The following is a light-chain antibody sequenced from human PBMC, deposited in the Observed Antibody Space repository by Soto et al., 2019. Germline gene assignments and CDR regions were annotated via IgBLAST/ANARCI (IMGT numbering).Light chain of an antibody. CDR1: QSVSSSH. CDR3: QQYGSASIT. J-gene: IGKJ5*01. V-gene: IGKV3-20*01. Sequence: EIVLTQSPGTLSLSPGERATLSCRASQSVSSSHLAWYQQKPGQAPRLLIYGASSRATGIPDRFSGSGSGTDFTLTISRLEPEDFALYHCQQYGSASITFGQGTRLEI. CDR2: GAS.